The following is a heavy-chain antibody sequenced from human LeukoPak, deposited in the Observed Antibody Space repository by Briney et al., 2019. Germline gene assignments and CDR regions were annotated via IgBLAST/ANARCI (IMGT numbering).Heavy chain of an antibody. CDR2: ISTYTGYS. V-gene: IGHV1-18*01. CDR1: GCTFTSSG. CDR3: AKNSSGGYSDY. Sequence: ASVKVSCTASGCTFTSSGISWVRQAPGQGLEWMGWISTYTGYSKYAQNLQGRVTMTADTSTSTAYMELSSLRSDDTAMYYCAKNSSGGYSDYWGQGTLVTVSS. J-gene: IGHJ4*02. D-gene: IGHD6-19*01.